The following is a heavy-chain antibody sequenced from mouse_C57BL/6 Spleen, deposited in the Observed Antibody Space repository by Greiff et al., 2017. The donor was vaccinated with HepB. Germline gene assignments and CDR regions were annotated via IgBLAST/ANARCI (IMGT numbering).Heavy chain of an antibody. J-gene: IGHJ1*03. Sequence: VQLQQPGAELVKPGASVKLSCKASGYTFTSYWMHWVKQRPGQGLEWIGMIHPNSGSTNYNEKFKSKATLTVDKSSSTAYMQLSSLTSEDSAVYYCARCDYGSIYWYFDVWGTGTTVTVSS. CDR2: IHPNSGST. V-gene: IGHV1-64*01. CDR1: GYTFTSYW. CDR3: ARCDYGSIYWYFDV. D-gene: IGHD1-1*01.